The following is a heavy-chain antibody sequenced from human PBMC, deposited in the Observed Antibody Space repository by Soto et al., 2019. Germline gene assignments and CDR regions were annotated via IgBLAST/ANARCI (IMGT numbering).Heavy chain of an antibody. V-gene: IGHV3-23*01. D-gene: IGHD4-17*01. CDR3: AKSRYGDSYFDY. Sequence: EVQLLESGGGLVQPGGSLRLSCAASGFTFSSYAMSWVRQAPGKGLEWVSAISGSGGSTYYADSVKGRFTISRDNSKNTLYLQMNSQRAEDTAVYYCAKSRYGDSYFDYWGQGTLVTVSS. J-gene: IGHJ4*02. CDR2: ISGSGGST. CDR1: GFTFSSYA.